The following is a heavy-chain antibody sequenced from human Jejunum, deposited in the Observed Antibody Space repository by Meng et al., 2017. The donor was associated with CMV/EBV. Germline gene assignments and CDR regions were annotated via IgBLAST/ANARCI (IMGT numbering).Heavy chain of an antibody. CDR3: ARHVWPGNSDTFDI. V-gene: IGHV4-39*01. CDR2: IHYGGST. CDR1: VDYISSRSYD. J-gene: IGHJ3*02. D-gene: IGHD1-7*01. Sequence: VDYISSRSYDWGWIRQPPGKGLEWIGSIHYGGSTYYNPSLKSRVTISVDTSKNQFSLKLSSVTAADTTVYYCARHVWPGNSDTFDIWGQGTMVTVSS.